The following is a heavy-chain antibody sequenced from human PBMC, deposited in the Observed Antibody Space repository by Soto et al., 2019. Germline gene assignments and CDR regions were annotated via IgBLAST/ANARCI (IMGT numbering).Heavy chain of an antibody. D-gene: IGHD1-26*01. CDR1: GYTFSNHW. Sequence: GESLKISCQGAGYTFSNHWINWVRLVPGKGLEWMGIIFPRDSDTRYSPSLQGQVIISVDKSTNTAYLQWTRLTASDTAIYYCAKSIEGGPMDVWGQGTTVTVSS. CDR3: AKSIEGGPMDV. CDR2: IFPRDSDT. V-gene: IGHV5-51*01. J-gene: IGHJ6*02.